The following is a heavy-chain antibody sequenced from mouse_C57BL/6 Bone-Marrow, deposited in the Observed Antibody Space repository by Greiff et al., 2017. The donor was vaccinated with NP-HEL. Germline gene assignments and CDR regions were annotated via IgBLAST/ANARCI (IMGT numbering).Heavy chain of an antibody. D-gene: IGHD2-4*01. CDR1: GYTFTSYW. CDR2: IDPSASYT. CDR3: ARVGGYYDYDY. Sequence: QVQLKQPGAELVKPGASVKLSCKASGYTFTSYWMQWVKQRPGQGLEWIGEIDPSASYTNYNQKFKGKATLTVDTSSSTAYMQLSSLTSEDSAVYYCARVGGYYDYDYWGQGTTLTVSS. V-gene: IGHV1-50*01. J-gene: IGHJ2*01.